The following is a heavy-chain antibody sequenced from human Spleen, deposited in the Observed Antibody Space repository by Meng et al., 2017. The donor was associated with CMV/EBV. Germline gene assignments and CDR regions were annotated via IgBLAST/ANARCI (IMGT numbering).Heavy chain of an antibody. D-gene: IGHD6-13*01. V-gene: IGHV1-69*05. CDR1: GGSFSNYA. J-gene: IGHJ4*02. Sequence: KASGGSFSNYAMSWVRQAPGQGLEWMGGIIPIFGTTNYAQKFQGRVTITTDESTRTAYMELSSLRSEDTAVYYCASEMTAAGTGDFDYWGQGTLVTVSS. CDR3: ASEMTAAGTGDFDY. CDR2: IIPIFGTT.